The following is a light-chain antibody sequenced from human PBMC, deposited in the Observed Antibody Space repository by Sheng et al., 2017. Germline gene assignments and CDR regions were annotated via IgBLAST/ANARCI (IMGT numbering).Light chain of an antibody. CDR3: AAWDDSLSGWV. CDR2: RNN. CDR1: SSNIGNNN. Sequence: QSVLSQPPSASETPGQRVTISCSGSSSNIGNNNVYWYQHLPGTAPKLLIYRNNQRPSGVPDRFSVSKSGTSASLAISGLRSEDEAYYYCAAWDDSLSGWVFGGGTKLTVL. V-gene: IGLV1-47*01. J-gene: IGLJ3*02.